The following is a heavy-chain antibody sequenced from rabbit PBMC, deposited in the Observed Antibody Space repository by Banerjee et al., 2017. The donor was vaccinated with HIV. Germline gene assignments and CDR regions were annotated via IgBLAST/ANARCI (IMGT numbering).Heavy chain of an antibody. CDR3: ARSAGTGWNFGL. V-gene: IGHV1S45*01. CDR1: GFSFSGKHY. J-gene: IGHJ4*01. Sequence: QEQLEESGGDLVKPEGSLTLTCTGTGFSFSGKHYMCWVRQAPGKGLEWIACIYPGNNDRTWYANWARGRFTISKTSSTTVTLQMTSLTAADTATYFCARSAGTGWNFGLWGPGTLVTVS. D-gene: IGHD4-2*01. CDR2: IYPGNNDRT.